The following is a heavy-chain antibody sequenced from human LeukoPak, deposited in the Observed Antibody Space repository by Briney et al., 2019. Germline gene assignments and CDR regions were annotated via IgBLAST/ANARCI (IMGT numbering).Heavy chain of an antibody. V-gene: IGHV4-38-2*02. Sequence: SETLSLTCTVSGYSITRGYFWGWIRQSPGKGLEWIASMFHSGSTYYNPSLKSRVTISVDTSKNQFSLKLSSVTAADTAVYYCARALPMGWLRYNNPDYYFDYWGQGTLVTVSS. J-gene: IGHJ4*02. CDR2: MFHSGST. D-gene: IGHD5-12*01. CDR1: GYSITRGYF. CDR3: ARALPMGWLRYNNPDYYFDY.